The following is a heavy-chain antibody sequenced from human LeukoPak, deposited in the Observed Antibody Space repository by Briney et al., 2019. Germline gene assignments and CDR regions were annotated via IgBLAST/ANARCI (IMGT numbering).Heavy chain of an antibody. CDR3: AREIIGGRWFDP. Sequence: GASVKVSCKASGYTFTSYYMHRVRQAPGQGIEWMGIINPSGGSTSYAQKFQGRVTMTRDMSTSTVYMELSSLRSEDTAVYYCAREIIGGRWFDPWGQGTLVTVSS. J-gene: IGHJ5*02. CDR2: INPSGGST. CDR1: GYTFTSYY. D-gene: IGHD3-16*01. V-gene: IGHV1-46*01.